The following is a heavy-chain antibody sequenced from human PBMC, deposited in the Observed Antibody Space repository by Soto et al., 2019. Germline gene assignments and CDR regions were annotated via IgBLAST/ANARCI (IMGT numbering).Heavy chain of an antibody. V-gene: IGHV3-23*01. J-gene: IGHJ4*02. CDR1: GFTFSSYA. D-gene: IGHD4-17*01. CDR3: AKDRTKVYTVTTTFDY. Sequence: GGSLRLSCAASGFTFSSYAMSWVRQAPGKGLEWVSAISGSGGSTYYADSVKGRFTISRDNSKNTLYLQMNSLRAEDTAVYYCAKDRTKVYTVTTTFDYWGQGTLVTVSS. CDR2: ISGSGGST.